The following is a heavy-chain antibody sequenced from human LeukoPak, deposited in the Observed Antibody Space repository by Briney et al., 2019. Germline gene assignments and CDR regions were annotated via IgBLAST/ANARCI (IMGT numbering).Heavy chain of an antibody. CDR2: IIPILGIA. J-gene: IGHJ4*02. Sequence: SVKVSCKASGGTFISYAISWVRQAPGQGLEWMGRIIPILGIANYAQKFQGRVTITADKSTSTAYMELSSLRSEYTAVYYCARGEAAMVPDYWGQGTLVTVSS. V-gene: IGHV1-69*04. CDR1: GGTFISYA. D-gene: IGHD5-18*01. CDR3: ARGEAAMVPDY.